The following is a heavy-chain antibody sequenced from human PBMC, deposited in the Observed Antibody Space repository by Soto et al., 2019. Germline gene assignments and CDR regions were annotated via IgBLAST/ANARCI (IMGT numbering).Heavy chain of an antibody. Sequence: SETLSLTCTVSGGSISSSSYYWGWIRQPPGEGLEWIGSIYYSGSTYYNPSLKSRVTISVDTSKNQFSLKLSSVTAADTAVYYCTIRAVYSSGWYYWGQGTLVTVSS. CDR3: TIRAVYSSGWYY. CDR2: IYYSGST. CDR1: GGSISSSSYY. V-gene: IGHV4-39*01. D-gene: IGHD6-19*01. J-gene: IGHJ4*02.